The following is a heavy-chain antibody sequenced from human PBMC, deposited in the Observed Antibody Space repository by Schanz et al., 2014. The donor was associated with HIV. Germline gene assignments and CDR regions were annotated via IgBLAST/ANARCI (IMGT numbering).Heavy chain of an antibody. CDR3: GRGTRYERDYVGPRSDGMDV. CDR1: GGSISSGGYY. V-gene: IGHV4-31*03. CDR2: IYYSGST. D-gene: IGHD3-10*02. Sequence: QVQLQESGPGLVKPSQTLSLTCTVSGGSISSGGYYWNWIRQHPGKGLEWIGYIYYSGSTYYKPSLKSRLTISVDTSKTQFSLKLNSVTAADTAVYYCGRGTRYERDYVGPRSDGMDVWGQGTAVIVSS. J-gene: IGHJ6*02.